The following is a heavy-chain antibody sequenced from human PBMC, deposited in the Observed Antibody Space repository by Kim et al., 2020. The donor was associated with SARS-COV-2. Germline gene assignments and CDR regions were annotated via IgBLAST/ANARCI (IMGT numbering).Heavy chain of an antibody. J-gene: IGHJ4*02. D-gene: IGHD6-19*01. V-gene: IGHV3-15*01. CDR1: GFTFSNAW. CDR3: TTNPYSSGWYPRESSGMHY. CDR2: IKSKTDGGTT. Sequence: GGSLRLSCAASGFTFSNAWMSWVRQAPGKGLEWVGRIKSKTDGGTTDYAAPVKGRFTISRDDSKNTLYLQMNSLKTEDTAVYYCTTNPYSSGWYPRESSGMHYWGQGTLVTVSS.